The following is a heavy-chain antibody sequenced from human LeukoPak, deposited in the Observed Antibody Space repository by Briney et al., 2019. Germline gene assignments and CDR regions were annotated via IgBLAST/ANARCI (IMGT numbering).Heavy chain of an antibody. CDR2: INHSGSS. J-gene: IGHJ6*02. Sequence: SETLSLTCAVYGGSFSGYYWSWIRQPPGEGLEWIGEINHSGSSNYNPSLKSRVTISVDTSKNQFSLKLSSVTAADTAVYYCARGVVVPAAIPPGLADYYYGMDVWGQGTTVTVSS. CDR3: ARGVVVPAAIPPGLADYYYGMDV. CDR1: GGSFSGYY. D-gene: IGHD2-2*01. V-gene: IGHV4-34*01.